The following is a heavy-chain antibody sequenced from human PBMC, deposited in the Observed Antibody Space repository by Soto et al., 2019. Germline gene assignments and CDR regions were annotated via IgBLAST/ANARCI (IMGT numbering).Heavy chain of an antibody. V-gene: IGHV3-21*01. CDR2: ISSSGSST. CDR1: GFTFSSYA. D-gene: IGHD4-17*01. J-gene: IGHJ4*02. Sequence: PGGSLRLSCAASGFTFSSYAMSWVRQAPGQGLEWVSAISSSGSSTYYADSVKGRFTISRENAKNSLYLQMKSLRAEETAVYYCARPDYGGAGYWGQGTLVTVSS. CDR3: ARPDYGGAGY.